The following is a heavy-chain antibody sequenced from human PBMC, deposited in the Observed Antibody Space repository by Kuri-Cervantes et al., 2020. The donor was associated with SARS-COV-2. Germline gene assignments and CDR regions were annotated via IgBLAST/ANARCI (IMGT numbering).Heavy chain of an antibody. V-gene: IGHV4-59*01. CDR3: ARSAAAFYGMDV. J-gene: IGHJ6*02. D-gene: IGHD2-2*01. CDR1: GDSISPYY. Sequence: SETLSLTCSASGDSISPYYWTWIRQPPGKGLEWIGHIYYSGSVNYNPSLMSRLTISVDKSKNQVSLKLTSVTAADTAVYYCARSAAAFYGMDVWGQGTTVTVSS. CDR2: IYYSGSV.